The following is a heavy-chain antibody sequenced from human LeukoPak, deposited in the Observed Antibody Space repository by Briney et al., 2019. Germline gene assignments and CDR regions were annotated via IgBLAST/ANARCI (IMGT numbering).Heavy chain of an antibody. D-gene: IGHD3-10*02. V-gene: IGHV3-21*01. CDR2: ISISSSNYI. Sequence: GGSLRLSCAVSGFMFKSYNMNWVRQAPGKGLEWVSSISISSSNYIYYADSVKGRFTISRDNAKNSLYLQMNSLRAEDTAVYYCAELGITMIGGVWGKGTTVTISS. CDR1: GFMFKSYN. J-gene: IGHJ6*04. CDR3: AELGITMIGGV.